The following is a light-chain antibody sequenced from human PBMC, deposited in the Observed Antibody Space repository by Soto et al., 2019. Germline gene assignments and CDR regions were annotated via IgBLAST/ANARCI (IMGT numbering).Light chain of an antibody. V-gene: IGKV2-28*01. CDR1: QSLLHSNGNTY. CDR2: LGS. CDR3: MEALQTPLA. Sequence: DIVMTQSPLSLSVTPGEPASISCRSSQSLLHSNGNTYLDWYLQKPGQSPQLLIFLGSNRASGVPDRVSGSGSGTDFTLKISRVEAEDVGVYYGMEALQTPLAFGGGTEVESK. J-gene: IGKJ4*01.